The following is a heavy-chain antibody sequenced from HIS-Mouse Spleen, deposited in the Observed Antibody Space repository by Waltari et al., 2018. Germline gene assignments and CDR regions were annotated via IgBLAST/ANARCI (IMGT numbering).Heavy chain of an antibody. J-gene: IGHJ4*02. CDR3: ARDDPYSSGWYDFDY. V-gene: IGHV3-53*02. CDR1: GFTVSSTY. CDR2: IYSGGST. D-gene: IGHD6-19*01. Sequence: EVQLVETGGGLIQPGGALRLSCAASGFTVSSTYILGVRQAPGKGLEWVSVIYSGGSTYYADSVKGRFTISRDNSKNTLYLQMNSLRAEDTAVYYCARDDPYSSGWYDFDYWGQGTLVTVSS.